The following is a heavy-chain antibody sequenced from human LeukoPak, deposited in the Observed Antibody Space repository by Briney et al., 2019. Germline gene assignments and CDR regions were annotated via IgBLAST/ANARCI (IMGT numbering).Heavy chain of an antibody. CDR3: ARGKDYFFDY. D-gene: IGHD4/OR15-4a*01. CDR2: IYHSGST. V-gene: IGHV4-38-2*02. J-gene: IGHJ4*02. Sequence: SETLSLTCTVSGYSISSGYYWGWIRQPPGKGLEWIGSIYHSGSTYYNPSLKSRVTISVDTSKNQFSLKLSSVTAADTAVYYCARGKDYFFDYWGQGTLVTVSS. CDR1: GYSISSGYY.